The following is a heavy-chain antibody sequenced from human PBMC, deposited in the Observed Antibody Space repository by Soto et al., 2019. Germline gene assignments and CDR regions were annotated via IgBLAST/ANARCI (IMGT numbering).Heavy chain of an antibody. CDR3: ARHSKKTGDFDYYYGMDV. CDR2: IYYRGNT. D-gene: IGHD7-27*01. CDR1: GGSMSPGD. Sequence: SETLCLTWTVSGGSMSPGDWSWIRQAPGKGLEWIANIYYRGNTNYNPSLESRVTISVDTSKNQFSLKLNSMTAADTAVYYCARHSKKTGDFDYYYGMDVWGQGTTVTVSS. V-gene: IGHV4-59*08. J-gene: IGHJ6*02.